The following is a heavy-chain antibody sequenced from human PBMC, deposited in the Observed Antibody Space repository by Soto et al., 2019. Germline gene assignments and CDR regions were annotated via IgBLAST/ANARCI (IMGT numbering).Heavy chain of an antibody. CDR1: GFTFSSYG. J-gene: IGHJ6*02. CDR2: ISYDGSNK. D-gene: IGHD5-18*01. V-gene: IGHV3-30*18. CDR3: AKDRGGYSYEDYYYYGMDV. Sequence: QVQLVESGGGVVQPGRSLRLSCAASGFTFSSYGMHWVRQAPGKGLEWVAVISYDGSNKYYADSVTGRFTISRNNYNNTLYSQMNSLRAEDTAVYYCAKDRGGYSYEDYYYYGMDVWGQGTTVTVSS.